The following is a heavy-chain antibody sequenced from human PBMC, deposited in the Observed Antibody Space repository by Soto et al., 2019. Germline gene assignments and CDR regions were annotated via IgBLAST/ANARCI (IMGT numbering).Heavy chain of an antibody. Sequence: ASVKVSCKASGYTFTNYAMHWVRRAPGQRLEWMGWINAGNGNTKYSQKFQGRVTITRDTSASTAYMELSSLRFEDTAVYYCARVYCSTTTCYGYYATDVWGQGTTVTVSS. CDR2: INAGNGNT. V-gene: IGHV1-3*01. CDR3: ARVYCSTTTCYGYYATDV. J-gene: IGHJ6*02. D-gene: IGHD2-2*01. CDR1: GYTFTNYA.